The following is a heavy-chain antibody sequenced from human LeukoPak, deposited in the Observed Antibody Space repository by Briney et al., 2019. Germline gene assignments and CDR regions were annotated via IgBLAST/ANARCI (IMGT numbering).Heavy chain of an antibody. CDR3: AKALYGGHDY. Sequence: PGGSLRLSCAASGFTFSSYGMHWVRQAPGKGLEWVAVISYDGSNKYYADSVKGRFTISRDNSRNTLYLQMNSLRAEDTAVYYCAKALYGGHDYWGQGTLVTVSS. CDR1: GFTFSSYG. J-gene: IGHJ4*02. D-gene: IGHD4-23*01. V-gene: IGHV3-30*18. CDR2: ISYDGSNK.